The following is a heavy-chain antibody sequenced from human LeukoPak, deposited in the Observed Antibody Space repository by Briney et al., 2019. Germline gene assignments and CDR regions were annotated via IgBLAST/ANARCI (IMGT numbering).Heavy chain of an antibody. CDR1: GGSISSYY. CDR3: ARDRSRSLRGFDY. Sequence: SETLSLTCTVSGGSISSYYWSWIRQPPGKGLEWIGYIDYSGSTNYKPSLKRRVTISVDTSKNQFSLKLNSVTAADTAVYYCARDRSRSLRGFDYWGQGTLVTVSS. J-gene: IGHJ4*02. CDR2: IDYSGST. V-gene: IGHV4-59*01.